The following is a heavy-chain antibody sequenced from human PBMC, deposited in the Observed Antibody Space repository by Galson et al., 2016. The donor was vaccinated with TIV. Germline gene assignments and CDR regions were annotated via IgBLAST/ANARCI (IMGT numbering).Heavy chain of an antibody. CDR3: ARERGTDYGDYLGIYYFYGMDV. V-gene: IGHV3-53*01. J-gene: IGHJ6*02. D-gene: IGHD4-17*01. CDR1: GFTVRSTY. Sequence: SLRLSCAASGFTVRSTYVSWVRQAPGKALEWVSVIHSDGSTYYADSVKGRFTISRDNAKNSLYLQMNSLRAEDTAVYFCARERGTDYGDYLGIYYFYGMDVWGLGTTVTVSS. CDR2: IHSDGST.